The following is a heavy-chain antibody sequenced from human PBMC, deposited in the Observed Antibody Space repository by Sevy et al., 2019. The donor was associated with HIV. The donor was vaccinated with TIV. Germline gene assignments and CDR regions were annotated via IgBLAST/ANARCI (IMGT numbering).Heavy chain of an antibody. D-gene: IGHD3-10*01. Sequence: ASVKVSCKASGYTFTGYYIHWVRQAPGQGLEWMGWINPNGGGTNYAQKFQGRVTMTGDTSISTADMDLTRLRSDDTAVYYCSRSVYGSGTYLNDYWGQGTLVTVSS. V-gene: IGHV1-2*02. CDR1: GYTFTGYY. CDR2: INPNGGGT. CDR3: SRSVYGSGTYLNDY. J-gene: IGHJ4*02.